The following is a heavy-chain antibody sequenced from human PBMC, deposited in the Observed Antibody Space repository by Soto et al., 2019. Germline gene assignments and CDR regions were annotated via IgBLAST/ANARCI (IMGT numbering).Heavy chain of an antibody. CDR1: GFTFSDYA. D-gene: IGHD3-10*01. CDR3: AKVPSKNYYSPFDF. V-gene: IGHV3-23*01. J-gene: IGHJ4*02. CDR2: ISGGSSVT. Sequence: GSLRLSCTASGFTFSDYAMAWVRQAPGKGLEWVSTISGGSSVTYYGDSVKGRFTISRDNAKKTLFLQLNRLSAEDTATYYCAKVPSKNYYSPFDFWGQGTQVTVSS.